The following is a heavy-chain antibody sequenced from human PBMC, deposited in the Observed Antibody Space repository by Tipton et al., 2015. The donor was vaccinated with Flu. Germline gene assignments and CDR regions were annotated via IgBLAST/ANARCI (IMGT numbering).Heavy chain of an antibody. D-gene: IGHD3-16*01. CDR1: GGSISSYY. CDR3: ARANTRGGYYYYGMDV. CDR2: IYYSGST. Sequence: TLSLTCTVSGGSISSYYWSWIRQPPGKGLEWIGYIYYSGSTNYNPSLKSRVTTSVDTSKNQFSLKLSSVTAADTAVYYCARANTRGGYYYYGMDVWGQGTTVTVSS. J-gene: IGHJ6*02. V-gene: IGHV4-59*01.